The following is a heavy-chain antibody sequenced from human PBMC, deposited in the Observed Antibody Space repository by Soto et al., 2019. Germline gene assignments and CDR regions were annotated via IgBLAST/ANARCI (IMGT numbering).Heavy chain of an antibody. Sequence: SETLSLTCTVSGGSISSGGYYWSWIRQHPGKGLEWIGYIYYSGSTYYNPSLKSRVTISVDTSKNQFSLKLSSVTAADTAVYYCPRVTGPLRFLEWLSPPTPTYGMDVWGQGTTVTVSS. CDR1: GGSISSGGYY. V-gene: IGHV4-31*03. J-gene: IGHJ6*02. CDR3: PRVTGPLRFLEWLSPPTPTYGMDV. D-gene: IGHD3-3*01. CDR2: IYYSGST.